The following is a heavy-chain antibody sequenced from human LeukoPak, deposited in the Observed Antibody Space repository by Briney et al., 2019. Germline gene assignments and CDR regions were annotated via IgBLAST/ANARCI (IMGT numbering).Heavy chain of an antibody. J-gene: IGHJ4*02. Sequence: PLETLSLTCTVSGGSISSYYWSWIRQPAGKGLEWIGRIYTSGSTNYNPSLKSRVTMSVDTSKNQFSLKLSSVTAADTAVYYCARDHLRLLWFGELLPYFDYWGQGTLVTVSS. CDR1: GGSISSYY. V-gene: IGHV4-4*07. D-gene: IGHD3-10*01. CDR2: IYTSGST. CDR3: ARDHLRLLWFGELLPYFDY.